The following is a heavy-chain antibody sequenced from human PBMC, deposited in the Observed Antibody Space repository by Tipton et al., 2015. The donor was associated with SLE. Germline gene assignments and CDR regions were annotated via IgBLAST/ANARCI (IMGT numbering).Heavy chain of an antibody. J-gene: IGHJ4*01. Sequence: LSLPFSFSLGSFSGYSWSWIRQPPGKGLEWIGQTNPSGNTTYNPSLTSRVTISVDTSNNQISLKLTSVTAADTAVYYCAGGAKERITLVRVRPYYFDYWGQGSLVTVSS. D-gene: IGHD3-10*01. CDR2: TNPSGNT. CDR1: LGSFSGYS. CDR3: AGGAKERITLVRVRPYYFDY. V-gene: IGHV4-34*01.